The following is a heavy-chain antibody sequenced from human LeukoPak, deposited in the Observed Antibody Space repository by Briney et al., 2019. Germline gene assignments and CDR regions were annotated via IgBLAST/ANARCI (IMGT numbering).Heavy chain of an antibody. D-gene: IGHD2-15*01. CDR2: IYYTGST. CDR3: ARGSRCSGGSCPNRGYYYYYMDV. CDR1: GGSISSTSYY. Sequence: PSETLSLTCTVSGGSISSTSYYWGWIRQPPGKGLEWIGTIYYTGSTYYNLSLKSRLTISVDTSKNQFSLKLSSVTAADTAVYYCARGSRCSGGSCPNRGYYYYYMDVWGKGTTVTVSS. J-gene: IGHJ6*03. V-gene: IGHV4-39*07.